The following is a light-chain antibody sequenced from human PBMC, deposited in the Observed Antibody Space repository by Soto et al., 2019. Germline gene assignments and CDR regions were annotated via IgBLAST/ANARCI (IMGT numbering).Light chain of an antibody. Sequence: EILMTQSPSTLSVSPGERATLSCRASQSVSGNLAWYQQKPGQAPRLLIYGAFSRATGIQDRFSGSGSGTDFTLTISRLEPEDFAVYYCQQYGNSPTFGQGTKVDI. CDR2: GAF. V-gene: IGKV3-20*01. CDR1: QSVSGN. CDR3: QQYGNSPT. J-gene: IGKJ1*01.